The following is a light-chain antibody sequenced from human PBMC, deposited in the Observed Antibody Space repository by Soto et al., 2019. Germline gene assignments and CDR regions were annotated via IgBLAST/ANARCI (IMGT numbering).Light chain of an antibody. CDR3: QQYNSYSTWT. J-gene: IGKJ1*01. V-gene: IGKV1-5*03. Sequence: DIPMTQSPSTLSASVGDRVTITCRASQSISSWLAWYQQKPGKAPKLLIYKASSLESGVPSRFSGSGSGTEFTLTISSLQPDDFATYYCQQYNSYSTWTFGQGTKVEIK. CDR1: QSISSW. CDR2: KAS.